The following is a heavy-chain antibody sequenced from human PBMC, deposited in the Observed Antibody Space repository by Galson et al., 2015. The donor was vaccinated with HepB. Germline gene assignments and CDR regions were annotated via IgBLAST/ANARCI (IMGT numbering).Heavy chain of an antibody. CDR2: IKSKTDGGTT. Sequence: SLRLSCAATGFTFNNVWMNWVRQAPGKGLEWVGRIKSKTDGGTTEYAAPVKGRFTISRDDSKDTLYLQMNSLKTDDTAVYYCTTDVYFSSYWSWIDPWGQGTLVTVSS. CDR1: GFTFNNVW. V-gene: IGHV3-15*01. CDR3: TTDVYFSSYWSWIDP. J-gene: IGHJ5*02. D-gene: IGHD6-19*01.